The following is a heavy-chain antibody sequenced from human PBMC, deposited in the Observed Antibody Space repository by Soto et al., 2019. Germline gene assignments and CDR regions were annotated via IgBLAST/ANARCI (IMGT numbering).Heavy chain of an antibody. CDR2: INSNGGST. CDR1: GYTFSTYA. CDR3: ARAPGYSGYDALDY. J-gene: IGHJ4*02. D-gene: IGHD5-12*01. Sequence: EVQLVESGGGLVQPGGSLRLSCVASGYTFSTYAMHWVRQAPGKGLEYVSVINSNGGSTFYANSVKGRFTISRDNSKNTLYLQMGSLRAEDTGVYYCARAPGYSGYDALDYWGQGTLVTVSS. V-gene: IGHV3-64*01.